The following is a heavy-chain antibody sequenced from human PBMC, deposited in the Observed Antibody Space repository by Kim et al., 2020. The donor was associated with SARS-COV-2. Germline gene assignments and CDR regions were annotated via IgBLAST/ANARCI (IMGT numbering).Heavy chain of an antibody. V-gene: IGHV3-48*02. J-gene: IGHJ4*02. CDR2: ISSSSTI. Sequence: GSLRLSCAASGFTFSSYSMNWVRQAPGKGLEWASYISSSSTIYYAASVKGRFTISRDNAKNSLYLQMNSLRDEDTAVYYCSSHRNESPHPHWDQGTLVTVSS. CDR3: SSHRNESPHPH. CDR1: GFTFSSYS.